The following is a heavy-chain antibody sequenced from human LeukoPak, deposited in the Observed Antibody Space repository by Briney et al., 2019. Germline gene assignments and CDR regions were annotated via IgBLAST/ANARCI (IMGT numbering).Heavy chain of an antibody. V-gene: IGHV3-21*01. CDR3: ARVVAVAGPDY. CDR1: GFTFSSYS. Sequence: GGPLRLSCAASGFTFSSYSMNWVRQAPGKGLEWVSSISSSSSYIYYADSVKGRFTISRDNAKNSLYLQMNSLRAEDTAAYYCARVVAVAGPDYWGQGTLVTVSS. J-gene: IGHJ4*02. CDR2: ISSSSSYI. D-gene: IGHD6-19*01.